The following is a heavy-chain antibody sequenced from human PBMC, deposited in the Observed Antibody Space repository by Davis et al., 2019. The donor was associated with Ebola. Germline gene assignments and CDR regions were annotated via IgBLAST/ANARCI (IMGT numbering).Heavy chain of an antibody. J-gene: IGHJ3*02. CDR1: GFSFGTYA. D-gene: IGHD2-21*02. V-gene: IGHV3-23*01. CDR3: AKGVVVTALYAFDI. Sequence: PGGSLRLSCIASGFSFGTYAMSWVRQAPGKGLEWVSSISGSGGSTFYADSVKGRFTISRDNSKNTLYLQMNSLRAEDTAVYYCAKGVVVTALYAFDIWGQGTMVTVSS. CDR2: ISGSGGST.